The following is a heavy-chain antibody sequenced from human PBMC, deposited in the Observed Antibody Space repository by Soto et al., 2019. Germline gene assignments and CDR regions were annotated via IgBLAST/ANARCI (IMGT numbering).Heavy chain of an antibody. Sequence: EVQLVESGGGLVQPGRSLRLSCAASGFTFDDYAMHWVRQAPGKGLEWVSGISWNAGSIDYADSVKGRFTISRDNAKNSLHLQMNSLRAEDTALYYCAKDALGHLDRFDNWGQGTLVTVSS. V-gene: IGHV3-9*01. J-gene: IGHJ4*02. CDR3: AKDALGHLDRFDN. D-gene: IGHD3-16*01. CDR2: ISWNAGSI. CDR1: GFTFDDYA.